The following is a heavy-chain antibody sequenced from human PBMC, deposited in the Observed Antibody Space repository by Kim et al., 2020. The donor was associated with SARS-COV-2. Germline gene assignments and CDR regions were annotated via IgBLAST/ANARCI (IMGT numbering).Heavy chain of an antibody. CDR3: ARGAYSYGHFDI. D-gene: IGHD5-18*01. V-gene: IGHV4-30-4*01. J-gene: IGHJ3*02. CDR2: IYYSGST. Sequence: SETLSLTCTVSGGSISSGNYCWSWIRQPPGKGLEWIAYIYYSGSTYYNPSLRSRLTISLDTSKNQFSLKLSSVTAADTAVYYCARGAYSYGHFDIWGQGTMVTVSS. CDR1: GGSISSGNYC.